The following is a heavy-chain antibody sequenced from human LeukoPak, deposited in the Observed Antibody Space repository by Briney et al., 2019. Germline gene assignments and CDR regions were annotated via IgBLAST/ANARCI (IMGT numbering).Heavy chain of an antibody. CDR2: FDPEDGET. V-gene: IGHV1-24*01. Sequence: ASVKVSCKASGYTFTGYYMHWVRQAPGKGLEWMGGFDPEDGETIYAQKFQGRVTMTEDTSTDTAYMELSSLRSEDTAVYYCATKLEPPNWYYGMDVWGQGTTVTVSS. CDR3: ATKLEPPNWYYGMDV. D-gene: IGHD1-1*01. J-gene: IGHJ6*02. CDR1: GYTFTGYY.